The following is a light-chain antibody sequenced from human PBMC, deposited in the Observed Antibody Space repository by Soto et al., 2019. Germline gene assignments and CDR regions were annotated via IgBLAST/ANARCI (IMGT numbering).Light chain of an antibody. V-gene: IGKV3-20*01. J-gene: IGKJ1*01. CDR3: QQYGSSPWT. CDR1: QSLSGY. CDR2: TTS. Sequence: DIVLTQSPGTLSFSPGERASLSCRARQSLSGYLAWYQQRPGQAPRLLIYTTSNRATDIPDRFSGSGSGTDFTLTISRREPEDFAVYYCQQYGSSPWTFGQGTKVEIK.